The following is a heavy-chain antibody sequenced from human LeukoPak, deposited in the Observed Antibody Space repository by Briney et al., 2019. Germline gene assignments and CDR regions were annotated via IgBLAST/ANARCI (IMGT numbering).Heavy chain of an antibody. V-gene: IGHV4-39*07. J-gene: IGHJ5*02. CDR3: AREAQRGWFDP. CDR1: GGSISGSSYY. Sequence: SETLSLTCAVSGGSISGSSYYWGWIRQPPGKGLEWIGEINHSGSTNYNPSLKSRVTISVDTSKNQFSLKLTSVTAADTAVYYCAREAQRGWFDPWGQGTLVTVSS. CDR2: INHSGST. D-gene: IGHD6-25*01.